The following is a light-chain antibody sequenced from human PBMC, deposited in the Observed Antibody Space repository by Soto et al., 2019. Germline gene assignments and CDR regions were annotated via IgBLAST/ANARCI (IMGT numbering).Light chain of an antibody. V-gene: IGKV1-9*01. CDR1: QGISSY. Sequence: IQLTQSPSSLSASVGDRVTITCQASQGISSYLAWYQQKPAKAPTLMIYGASTLEGGVPFRFSGSGSGTDFTLIISNVQPEDFATYYCQQLNTYPITFGQGTRLEIK. J-gene: IGKJ5*01. CDR2: GAS. CDR3: QQLNTYPIT.